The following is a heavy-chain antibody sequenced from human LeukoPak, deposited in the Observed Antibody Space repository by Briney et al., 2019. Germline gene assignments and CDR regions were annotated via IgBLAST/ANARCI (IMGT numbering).Heavy chain of an antibody. CDR3: ATRDSSGYQLFDY. J-gene: IGHJ4*02. CDR2: INWNGGSI. Sequence: GGSLRLSCAASGFTFDDYGMSWVRQAPGMGLEWVSGINWNGGSIGYADSVKGRFTISRDNAKNSLYLQMNSLRAEDTALYYCATRDSSGYQLFDYWGQGTLVTVST. CDR1: GFTFDDYG. V-gene: IGHV3-20*04. D-gene: IGHD3-22*01.